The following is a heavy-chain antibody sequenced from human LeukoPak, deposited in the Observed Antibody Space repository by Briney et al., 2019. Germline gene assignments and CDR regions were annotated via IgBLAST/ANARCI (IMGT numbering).Heavy chain of an antibody. CDR3: APTDVDYFDY. CDR2: INPNTGGT. J-gene: IGHJ4*02. Sequence: ASVKVSCKASGYTFTAYYLHWVRQAPGQGLEWMGWINPNTGGTKYAQKFQGRVTMTRDTSISTAYMELRRLRSEDTAVYYCAPTDVDYFDYWGQGTLVTVSS. CDR1: GYTFTAYY. V-gene: IGHV1-2*02.